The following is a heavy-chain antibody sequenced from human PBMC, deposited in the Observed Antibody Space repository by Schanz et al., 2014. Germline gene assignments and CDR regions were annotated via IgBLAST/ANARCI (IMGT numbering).Heavy chain of an antibody. D-gene: IGHD5-12*01. Sequence: QVQLLQSGAEVKKPGASMKVSCKASGYTFTTYYMLWVRQAPGQGLEWMGIINPSGGSTRYGQKCQSRITVTADSSTSTVYLELSSLRSDDTAVYCCGSGCSRSYIDFWGHGTLITVSS. V-gene: IGHV1-46*03. CDR3: GSGCSRSYIDF. J-gene: IGHJ4*01. CDR2: INPSGGST. CDR1: GYTFTTYY.